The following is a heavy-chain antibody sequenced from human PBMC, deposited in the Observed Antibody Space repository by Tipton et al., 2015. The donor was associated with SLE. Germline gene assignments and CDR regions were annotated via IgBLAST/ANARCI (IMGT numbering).Heavy chain of an antibody. D-gene: IGHD3-3*01. CDR2: IYRSGST. CDR3: ARALPFNYDFWSGYSTDPFDV. V-gene: IGHV4-38-2*02. Sequence: TLSLTCTVSGFSISSGYYWGWMRQSPGKGLEWIGSIYRSGSTYYTPSLRSRVTISVDTSKNQFSLKLTSVTAADTAVYYCARALPFNYDFWSGYSTDPFDVWGQGTMVTVSA. J-gene: IGHJ3*01. CDR1: GFSISSGYY.